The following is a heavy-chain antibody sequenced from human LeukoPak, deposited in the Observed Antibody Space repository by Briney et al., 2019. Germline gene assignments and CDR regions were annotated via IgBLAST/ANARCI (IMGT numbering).Heavy chain of an antibody. CDR3: ARGGSIMITFGGVIVSDAFDI. D-gene: IGHD3-16*02. CDR1: GFTFSSYA. J-gene: IGHJ3*02. V-gene: IGHV3-23*01. CDR2: ISGSGGST. Sequence: AGSLRLSCAASGFTFSSYAMSWVRQAPGPGLELVSGISGSGGSTYYADSVEGRFTISRDNSKNTLYLQMNSLRAEDTAVYYCARGGSIMITFGGVIVSDAFDIWGQGTMVTVSS.